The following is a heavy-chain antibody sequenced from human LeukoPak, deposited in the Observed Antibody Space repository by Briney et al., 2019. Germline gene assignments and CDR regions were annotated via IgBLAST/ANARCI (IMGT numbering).Heavy chain of an antibody. Sequence: GGSLRLSCAASGFTFSTSAMSWVRQAPEKGLEWVSAISGSGGSTYYADSVKGRFTISRDSSKNTLYLQINNLRADDTAVYYCAKGGAAVAKGKYYFDYWGPGTLVTVSS. J-gene: IGHJ4*02. D-gene: IGHD6-13*01. V-gene: IGHV3-23*01. CDR3: AKGGAAVAKGKYYFDY. CDR2: ISGSGGST. CDR1: GFTFSTSA.